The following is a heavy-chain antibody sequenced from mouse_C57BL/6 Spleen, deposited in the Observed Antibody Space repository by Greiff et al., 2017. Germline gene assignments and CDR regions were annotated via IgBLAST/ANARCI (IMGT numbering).Heavy chain of an antibody. V-gene: IGHV2-2*01. CDR2: LWSGGNT. D-gene: IGHD6-2*01. CDR3: ARNLNSLYDMDD. Sequence: VKLMESGPGLVQPSQSLSITCTVSGFSFTSYGVHWVRQSPGKGLEWLGVLWSGGNTDYNAAFISRLSISKDNSKSQVFFKMNSLQADDTDIYYCARNLNSLYDMDDWGKGTSVTVSS. J-gene: IGHJ4*01. CDR1: GFSFTSYG.